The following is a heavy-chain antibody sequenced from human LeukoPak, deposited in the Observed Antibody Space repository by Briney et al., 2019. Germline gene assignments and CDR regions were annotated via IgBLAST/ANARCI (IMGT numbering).Heavy chain of an antibody. CDR1: GYTFTNYD. CDR3: ARVHYYDSKGNWFDP. V-gene: IGHV1-8*01. J-gene: IGHJ5*02. Sequence: ASVKVSCKASGYTFTNYDINWVRQATGQGLEWMGWMNPNSGNTGYAQKFQGRVTMTRETSISTAYMELNSLRSEDTAVYYCARVHYYDSKGNWFDPWGQGTLVTVSS. CDR2: MNPNSGNT. D-gene: IGHD3-22*01.